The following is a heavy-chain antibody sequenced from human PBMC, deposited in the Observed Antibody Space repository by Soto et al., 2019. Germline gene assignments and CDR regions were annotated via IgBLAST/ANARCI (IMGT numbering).Heavy chain of an antibody. V-gene: IGHV3-23*01. D-gene: IGHD2-2*01. CDR1: GFTLTNYA. Sequence: YLRLPWGASGFTLTNYAMTWFRLVPGNGLEWVSTICGIGGDTYYAGSINVRFTISRDNYNKTVYLQMNSLRAEDTATYYCAKRYCTTTTCVREVDYWGQATLVTVSA. J-gene: IGHJ4*02. CDR2: ICGIGGDT. CDR3: AKRYCTTTTCVREVDY.